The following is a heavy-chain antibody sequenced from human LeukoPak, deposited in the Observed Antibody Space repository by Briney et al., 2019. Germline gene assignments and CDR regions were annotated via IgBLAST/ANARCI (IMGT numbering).Heavy chain of an antibody. CDR3: AKGVSSSWSNDAFDI. Sequence: GGSLRLSCATSGFTFSSYWMSWVRQPPGKGLEWVAVISYDGSNKYYADSVKGRFTISRDNSKNTLYLQMNSLRTEDTAVYYCAKGVSSSWSNDAFDIWGQGTMVTVSS. V-gene: IGHV3-30*18. D-gene: IGHD6-13*01. CDR1: GFTFSSYW. CDR2: ISYDGSNK. J-gene: IGHJ3*02.